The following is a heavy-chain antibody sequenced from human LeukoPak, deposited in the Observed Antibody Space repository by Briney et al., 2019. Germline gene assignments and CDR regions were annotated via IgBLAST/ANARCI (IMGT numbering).Heavy chain of an antibody. V-gene: IGHV3-23*01. CDR1: GSTFSTYA. Sequence: PGGSLRLSCVASGSTFSTYAMTWVRQAPGKRLEWVSAISGSGGSTSYVDSMKGRFTISRDNSKNTLYLQMNSLRAEDTAVYYCAKDWDSSGWYYWGQGTLVTVSS. J-gene: IGHJ4*02. CDR2: ISGSGGST. D-gene: IGHD6-19*01. CDR3: AKDWDSSGWYY.